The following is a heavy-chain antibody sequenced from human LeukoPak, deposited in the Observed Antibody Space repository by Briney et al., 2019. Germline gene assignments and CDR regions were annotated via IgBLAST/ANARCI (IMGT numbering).Heavy chain of an antibody. V-gene: IGHV3-23*01. CDR2: ISPAGDST. D-gene: IGHD2-2*01. CDR3: ARRLVTAGITDFFDS. Sequence: GGSLRLSCTASGFTFSDYSMSWVRQAPGAGLEWVSAISPAGDSTTDADSVKGRFTISRDNSKSTLYLQMNGLTAEDTALYYCARRLVTAGITDFFDSWGQGTLVSGFS. CDR1: GFTFSDYS. J-gene: IGHJ4*02.